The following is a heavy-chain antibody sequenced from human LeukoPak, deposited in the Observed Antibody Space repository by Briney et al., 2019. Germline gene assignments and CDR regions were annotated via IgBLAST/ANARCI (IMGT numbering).Heavy chain of an antibody. Sequence: GGSLRLSCAASRFTLSTYWMSWVRQAPGKGLEWVAHIKQDGSQEYYVDSVKGRFTISRDSAKNSLYPQMNSLRAEDTAVYYCARGVPYDSWSGPHYSDYWGQGTLVTVSS. CDR1: RFTLSTYW. CDR2: IKQDGSQE. V-gene: IGHV3-7*01. CDR3: ARGVPYDSWSGPHYSDY. J-gene: IGHJ4*02. D-gene: IGHD3-3*01.